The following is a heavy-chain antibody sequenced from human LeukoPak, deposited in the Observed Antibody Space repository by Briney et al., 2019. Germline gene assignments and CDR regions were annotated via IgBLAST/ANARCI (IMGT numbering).Heavy chain of an antibody. CDR2: INHTGST. CDR3: AMIPYCTSVTCYYLDY. CDR1: GGSFSGYY. J-gene: IGHJ4*02. V-gene: IGHV4-34*01. D-gene: IGHD2-8*01. Sequence: KPSETLSLTCAVYGGSFSGYYWSWIRQPPGKGLEWIGEINHTGSTNYNPSLKSRVTISVDTSKNQFSLKLSSVTAADTAVYYCAMIPYCTSVTCYYLDYWGQGTLVTVSS.